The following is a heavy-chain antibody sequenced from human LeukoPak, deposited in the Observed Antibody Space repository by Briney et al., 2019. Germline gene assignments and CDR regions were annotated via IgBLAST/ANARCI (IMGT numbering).Heavy chain of an antibody. V-gene: IGHV4-61*02. Sequence: SETLSLTCSASGVSITSSTYFWSWIRQPAGKALEWIGRMDFSGSTNYNPSLRSRVTLSLDTSKNQFSLKLSSVTAADTAVYYCARYSGTGYGMYYFDYWGQGTLVTVSS. J-gene: IGHJ4*02. CDR1: GVSITSSTYF. CDR3: ARYSGTGYGMYYFDY. D-gene: IGHD1-1*01. CDR2: MDFSGST.